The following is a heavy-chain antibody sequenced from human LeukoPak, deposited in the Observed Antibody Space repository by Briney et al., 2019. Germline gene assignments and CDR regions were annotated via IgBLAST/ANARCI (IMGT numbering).Heavy chain of an antibody. CDR1: GGSASSYY. J-gene: IGHJ6*03. V-gene: IGHV4-59*08. D-gene: IGHD1-7*01. CDR2: IYYSGST. Sequence: SETLSLTCTVSGGSASSYYWSWIRQPPGKGLEWIGYIYYSGSTNYNPSLKSRVTISVDTSKNQFSLKLSSVTAADTAVYYCASELAGYYYYMDVWGKGTTVTVSS. CDR3: ASELAGYYYYMDV.